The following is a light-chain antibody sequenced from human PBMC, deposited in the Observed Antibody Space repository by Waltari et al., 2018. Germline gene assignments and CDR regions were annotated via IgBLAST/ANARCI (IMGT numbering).Light chain of an antibody. Sequence: DIQVTKSPSSLSASIGDRVTITCQASQAIRNYLNWYQQKPGKAPKLLIYDGSNLETGVPSRFSGSGSGTDFSFTISSLQPEDIATYYCQLFDDPPSYTFGQGTKVEMK. V-gene: IGKV1-33*01. J-gene: IGKJ2*01. CDR2: DGS. CDR3: QLFDDPPSYT. CDR1: QAIRNY.